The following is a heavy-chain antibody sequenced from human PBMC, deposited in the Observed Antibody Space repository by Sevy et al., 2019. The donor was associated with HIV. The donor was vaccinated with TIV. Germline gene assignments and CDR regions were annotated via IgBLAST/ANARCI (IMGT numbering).Heavy chain of an antibody. CDR3: AGGRYDCSGSFDAFDI. D-gene: IGHD3-22*01. CDR1: GFTFSSYA. Sequence: GGSLRLSCAASGFTFSSYALNWVRQAPGKGLEWVSTIYGSRGVTYYADYVKGRFTISRDNSKNALYLQRNSLRTEDTAVYFCAGGRYDCSGSFDAFDIWGQGTMVTVSS. J-gene: IGHJ3*02. CDR2: IYGSRGVT. V-gene: IGHV3-23*01.